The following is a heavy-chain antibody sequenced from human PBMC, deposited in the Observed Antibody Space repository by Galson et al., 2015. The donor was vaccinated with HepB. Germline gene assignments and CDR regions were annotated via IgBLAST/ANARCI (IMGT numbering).Heavy chain of an antibody. V-gene: IGHV3-23*01. CDR3: AKGGVTMIVVVITHFDY. CDR1: GFTFSSYA. J-gene: IGHJ4*02. CDR2: ISGSGGST. Sequence: SLRLSCAASGFTFSSYAMSWVRQAPGKGLEWVSAISGSGGSTYYADSVKGRFTVSRDNSKNTLYLQMNSLRAEDTAVYYCAKGGVTMIVVVITHFDYWGQGTLVTVSS. D-gene: IGHD3-22*01.